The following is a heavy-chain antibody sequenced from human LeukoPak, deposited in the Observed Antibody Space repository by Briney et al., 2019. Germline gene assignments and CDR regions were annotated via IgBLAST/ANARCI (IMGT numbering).Heavy chain of an antibody. V-gene: IGHV4-61*02. D-gene: IGHD3-10*01. Sequence: PSQTLSLTCTVSGGSISSGSYYWSWIRQPAGKGLEWIGRMYTSGSTNYNPSLKSRVTISIDTSKNQFSLKLSSVTAADTAVYYCARGYGSGSYFVYWGQGTLVTVSS. CDR3: ARGYGSGSYFVY. CDR2: MYTSGST. CDR1: GGSISSGSYY. J-gene: IGHJ4*02.